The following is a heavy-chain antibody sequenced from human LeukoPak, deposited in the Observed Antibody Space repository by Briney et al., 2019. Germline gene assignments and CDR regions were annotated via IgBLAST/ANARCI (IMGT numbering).Heavy chain of an antibody. CDR2: IIPIFGTA. V-gene: IGHV1-69*05. Sequence: GASVKVSCKASGGTFSSYAISWVRQAPGQGLEWMGGIIPIFGTANYAQKFQGRVTITTDESTSTAYMELSSLRSEDMAVYYCAGSGSYYRAYYMDVWGKGTTVTVSS. J-gene: IGHJ6*03. CDR1: GGTFSSYA. CDR3: AGSGSYYRAYYMDV. D-gene: IGHD1-26*01.